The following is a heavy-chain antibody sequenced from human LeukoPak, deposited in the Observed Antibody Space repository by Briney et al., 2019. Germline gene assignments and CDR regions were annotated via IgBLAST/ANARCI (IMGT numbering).Heavy chain of an antibody. CDR3: ARDSEVVLWSNWFDP. CDR1: GYTFTSYA. CDR2: INAGNGNT. D-gene: IGHD2-15*01. J-gene: IGHJ5*02. Sequence: ASVKVSCKASGYTFTSYAMHWVRQAPGQRLEWMGWINAGNGNTKYSQKFQGRVTITRDTSASTAYMELSSLRSEDTAVYYCARDSEVVLWSNWFDPWGQGTLVTVSS. V-gene: IGHV1-3*01.